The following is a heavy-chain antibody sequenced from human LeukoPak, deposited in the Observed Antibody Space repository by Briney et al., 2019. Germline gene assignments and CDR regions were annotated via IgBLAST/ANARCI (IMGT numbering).Heavy chain of an antibody. CDR1: GYTFTSYG. J-gene: IGHJ3*02. D-gene: IGHD2-15*01. CDR3: ARDGDCSGGSCFSRYDAFDI. CDR2: ISAYNGNT. V-gene: IGHV1-18*01. Sequence: EASVKVSCKASGYTFTSYGISWVRQAPGQGLEWMGWISAYNGNTNYAQKLQGRVTMTTDTSTSTAYMELRSLRSDDTAVYYCARDGDCSGGSCFSRYDAFDIWGQGTMVTVSS.